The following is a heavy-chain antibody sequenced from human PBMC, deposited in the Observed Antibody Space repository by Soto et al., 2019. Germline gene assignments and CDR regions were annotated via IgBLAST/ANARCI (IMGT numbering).Heavy chain of an antibody. CDR2: IYPGDSDT. CDR1: GYSFTSYW. J-gene: IGHJ6*02. V-gene: IGHV5-51*01. CDR3: ARHVDILTGSGQLYYGMDV. Sequence: PGESLKISCKGSGYSFTSYWIGWVRQMPGKGLEWMGIIYPGDSDTRYSPSFQGQVTISADKSISTAYLQWSSLKASDTAMYYCARHVDILTGSGQLYYGMDVWGQGTTVTVSS. D-gene: IGHD3-9*01.